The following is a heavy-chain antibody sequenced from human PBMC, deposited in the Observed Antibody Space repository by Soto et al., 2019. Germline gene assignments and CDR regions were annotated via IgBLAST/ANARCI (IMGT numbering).Heavy chain of an antibody. V-gene: IGHV3-30*18. D-gene: IGHD6-19*01. J-gene: IGHJ4*02. CDR2: ISYDGSNK. CDR3: AKSSRYYAVAGTVVDY. CDR1: GFTFSSCG. Sequence: QVQLVESGGGVVQPGRSLRLSCAASGFTFSSCGMHWVRQAPGKGLEWVAVISYDGSNKYYADSVKGRFTISRDNSKNTLYLQMNSLRAEDRAVYYCAKSSRYYAVAGTVVDYWGQGTLVTVSS.